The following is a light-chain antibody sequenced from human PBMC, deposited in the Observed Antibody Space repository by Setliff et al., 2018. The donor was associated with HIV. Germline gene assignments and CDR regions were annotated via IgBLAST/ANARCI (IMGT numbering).Light chain of an antibody. J-gene: IGLJ1*01. V-gene: IGLV2-11*01. CDR2: XVT. CDR3: WSFAGXXXX. Sequence: TQPRSVSGSPGQSVAISCTGTSSDVGAYNYVSWYQQHPGKAPKLMXXXVTNRTSGVPDRFSGSKSGNTAAVTISGLPADDEADYYCWSFAGXXXXFGTGTKVTVL. CDR1: SSDVGAYNY.